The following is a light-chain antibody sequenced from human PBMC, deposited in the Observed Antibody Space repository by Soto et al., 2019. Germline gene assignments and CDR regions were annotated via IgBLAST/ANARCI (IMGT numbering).Light chain of an antibody. CDR3: QQVNGNPPWT. CDR2: AAS. J-gene: IGKJ1*01. Sequence: DIQLTQSPSFLSASVGDRVIITCRASQGITSYLAWYQQKPGKAPQVLIYAASILQSGVPSRFSGSGSGTEFTLTISSLQPEDFATYYCQQVNGNPPWTFGQGTKVEVK. CDR1: QGITSY. V-gene: IGKV1-9*01.